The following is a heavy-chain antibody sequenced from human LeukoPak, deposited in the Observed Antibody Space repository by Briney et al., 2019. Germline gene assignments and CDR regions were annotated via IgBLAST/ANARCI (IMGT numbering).Heavy chain of an antibody. V-gene: IGHV4-34*01. J-gene: IGHJ6*02. CDR3: ARGPSPYYYGMDV. Sequence: PSETLSLTCAVYGGSFSGYYWSWIRQPPGKGLEWIGEINHSGSTNYNPSLKSRVTISVDTSKNQFSLKLSSVTAADTAVYYCARGPSPYYYGMDVWGQGTTVTVSS. CDR2: INHSGST. CDR1: GGSFSGYY.